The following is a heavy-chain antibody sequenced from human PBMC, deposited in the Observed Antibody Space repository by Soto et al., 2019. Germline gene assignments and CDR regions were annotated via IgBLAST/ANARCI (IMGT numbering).Heavy chain of an antibody. CDR2: IYHTGPA. D-gene: IGHD1-26*01. CDR1: GGSLSSDNFF. V-gene: IGHV4-31*03. J-gene: IGHJ3*02. Sequence: QVPLQESGPRLVKPSQTLSVTCTVSGGSLSSDNFFWSWVRQHPETGLEWVGYIYHTGPAYYNPSLQSRLTISLVTSKNRFSLSLISVTAADTAVYYCSREVISPATSDAFDIWGQGTMVTVSS. CDR3: SREVISPATSDAFDI.